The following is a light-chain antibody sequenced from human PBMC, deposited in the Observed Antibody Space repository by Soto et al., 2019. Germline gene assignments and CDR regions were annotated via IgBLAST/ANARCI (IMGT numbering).Light chain of an antibody. CDR3: QQYNNWPAT. J-gene: IGKJ1*01. V-gene: IGKV3-15*01. CDR2: GAS. CDR1: QSVNSN. Sequence: EIVMTQSPGTLSSSPGERATLSCRASQSVNSNLAWYQQKPGQAPRLLIYGASTRATGIPARFGGSGSGTEFILTISSLQSEDFAVYHCQQYNNWPATFGQGTKVDIK.